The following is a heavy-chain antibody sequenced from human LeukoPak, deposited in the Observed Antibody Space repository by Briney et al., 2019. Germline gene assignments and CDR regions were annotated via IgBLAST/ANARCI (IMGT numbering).Heavy chain of an antibody. V-gene: IGHV1-8*01. Sequence: ASVKVSCKASGYTFTSYDMNWVRQATGQGLEWMGWVNPNSGNTGYAQKFQGRVTMTRNSSITTAYMELSSLRSEDTAVYYCARRHGRCSDGSCYYPDYWGQGTLVTVSS. CDR1: GYTFTSYD. D-gene: IGHD2-15*01. CDR2: VNPNSGNT. CDR3: ARRHGRCSDGSCYYPDY. J-gene: IGHJ4*02.